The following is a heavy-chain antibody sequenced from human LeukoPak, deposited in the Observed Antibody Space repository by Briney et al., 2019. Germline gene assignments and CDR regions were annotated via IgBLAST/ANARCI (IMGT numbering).Heavy chain of an antibody. V-gene: IGHV3-23*01. CDR2: ISGSGGST. CDR1: GFTFSSYA. D-gene: IGHD2-2*02. Sequence: GGSLRVSCAASGFTFSSYAMSWVRQAPGKGLEWVSAISGSGGSTYYADSVKGRFTISRDNSKNTLYLQMNSLRAEDTAVYYCAKDQGIVVVPAAILQDGMDVWGQGTTVTVSS. J-gene: IGHJ6*02. CDR3: AKDQGIVVVPAAILQDGMDV.